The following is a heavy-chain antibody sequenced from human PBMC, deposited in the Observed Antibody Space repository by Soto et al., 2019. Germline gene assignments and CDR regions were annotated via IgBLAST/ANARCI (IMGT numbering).Heavy chain of an antibody. CDR2: IYWNDDK. V-gene: IGHV2-5*01. CDR1: GFSLSTSGVG. D-gene: IGHD6-13*01. CDR3: AHRRRKPAAQSYYLDY. J-gene: IGHJ4*02. Sequence: SGPTLVHPTHTLTLTCPLSGFSLSTSGVGVAWIRQPPGKALEWLALIYWNDDKRYRPSLKSRLTITKDTSKNQVVLTMTNMVPVDTATYYCAHRRRKPAAQSYYLDYWGQGTLVTVSS.